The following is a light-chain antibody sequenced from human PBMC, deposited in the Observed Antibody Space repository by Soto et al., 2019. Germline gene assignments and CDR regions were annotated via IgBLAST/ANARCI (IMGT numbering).Light chain of an antibody. CDR1: QSVSTT. V-gene: IGKV3-15*01. J-gene: IGKJ1*01. CDR3: QQYKDWPTT. Sequence: IVMTQSPGTLSVSPGETATLSCRASQSVSTTVAWYQQKSGQAPRLLIYSASTRAIGVPARFSGSGSGTDFTLTISSLQSADFGVYYCQQYKDWPTTFGQGTKVDIK. CDR2: SAS.